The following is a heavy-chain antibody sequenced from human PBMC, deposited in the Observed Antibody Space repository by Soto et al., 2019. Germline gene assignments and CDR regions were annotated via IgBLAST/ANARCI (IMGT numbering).Heavy chain of an antibody. CDR3: AKDILAGTPHYYYYGMDV. J-gene: IGHJ6*02. D-gene: IGHD3-3*02. CDR1: GFTFDDYT. V-gene: IGHV3-43*01. Sequence: AGGSLRLSCAASGFTFDDYTMHWVRQAPGKGLEWVSLISWDGGSTYYADSVKGRFTISRDNSKNSLYLQMNSLRTEDTALYYCAKDILAGTPHYYYYGMDVWGQGTTVTVSS. CDR2: ISWDGGST.